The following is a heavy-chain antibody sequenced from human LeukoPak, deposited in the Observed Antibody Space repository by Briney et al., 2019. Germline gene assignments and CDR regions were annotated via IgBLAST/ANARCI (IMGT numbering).Heavy chain of an antibody. CDR2: INAGNGNT. Sequence: GASVTVSCTASGYTFTSYAMHWVRQAPGQRLEWMGWINAGNGNTKYSQKFQGRVTITRDTSASTAYMELSSLRSEDTAVYYCARDRAVAGTFDYWGQGTLVTVSS. CDR1: GYTFTSYA. D-gene: IGHD6-19*01. V-gene: IGHV1-3*01. J-gene: IGHJ4*02. CDR3: ARDRAVAGTFDY.